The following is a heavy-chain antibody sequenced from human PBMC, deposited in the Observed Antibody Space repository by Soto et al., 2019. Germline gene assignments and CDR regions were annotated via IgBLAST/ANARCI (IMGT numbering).Heavy chain of an antibody. J-gene: IGHJ5*02. Sequence: ASVKVSCKVSGYTLTELSMHWVRQAPGKGLEWMGGFDPEDGEAIYAQKFQGRVTMTEDTSTDTAYMELSSLRSEDTAVYYCATKDGYSYGFSNWFDPWGQGTLVTVSS. D-gene: IGHD5-18*01. V-gene: IGHV1-24*01. CDR1: GYTLTELS. CDR2: FDPEDGEA. CDR3: ATKDGYSYGFSNWFDP.